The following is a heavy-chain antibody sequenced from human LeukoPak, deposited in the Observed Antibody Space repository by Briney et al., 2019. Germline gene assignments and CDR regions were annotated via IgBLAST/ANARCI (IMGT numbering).Heavy chain of an antibody. CDR1: GFTFSSYS. J-gene: IGHJ3*02. V-gene: IGHV3-21*01. D-gene: IGHD1-26*01. CDR3: AFVGIVGAFDAFDI. Sequence: GGSLRLSCAASGFTFSSYSMNWVRQAPGKGLEWVSSISSSSSYIYYADSVKGRFTISRDNAKNSLYLQTNSLRAEDTAVYYCAFVGIVGAFDAFDIWGQGTMVTVSS. CDR2: ISSSSSYI.